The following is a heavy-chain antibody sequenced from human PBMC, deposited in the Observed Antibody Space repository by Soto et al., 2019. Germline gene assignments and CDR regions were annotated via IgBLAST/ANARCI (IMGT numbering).Heavy chain of an antibody. V-gene: IGHV3-23*01. CDR2: VSGSGIST. CDR3: AKPPVSTASYYYNDMDV. J-gene: IGHJ6*02. D-gene: IGHD4-4*01. Sequence: EAQLSESGGGLVQPGGSLRLSCAASGFTFSTYPMSWVRQAPGKGLEWVSGVSGSGISTYYADSVKGRFTISRDNSKNPVFLQMNSLRAEDTAVHYCAKPPVSTASYYYNDMDVWGQGTTVTVA. CDR1: GFTFSTYP.